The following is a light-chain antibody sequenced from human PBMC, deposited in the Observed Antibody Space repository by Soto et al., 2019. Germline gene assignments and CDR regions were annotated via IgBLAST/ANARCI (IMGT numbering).Light chain of an antibody. CDR2: AAS. V-gene: IGKV1-9*01. CDR1: QGIDTS. CDR3: QQLHGYPIT. Sequence: ILLTQSPSSLSASVGDRVTITCRASQGIDTSLAWYQQKPGNAPKLLIYAASNFQSGVPSRFSGSGSGTHFTLTISSLQPEDFATYYCQQLHGYPITFGQGTRLEIK. J-gene: IGKJ5*01.